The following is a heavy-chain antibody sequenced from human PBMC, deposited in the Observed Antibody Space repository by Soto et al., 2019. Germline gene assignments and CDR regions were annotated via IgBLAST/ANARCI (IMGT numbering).Heavy chain of an antibody. D-gene: IGHD2-15*01. V-gene: IGHV1-18*01. CDR2: NSAHNGNT. J-gene: IGHJ4*02. Sequence: QVHLVQSGAEVKKPGASVKVSCKASGYTFTSYGITWVRQAPGHGLEWMGWNSAHNGNTDYAQKLQGRVIVTRDTSTTPSFMELRSRRSDNTPLYYRASGWYGDYRGQGALVTVYS. CDR1: GYTFTSYG. CDR3: ASGWYGDY.